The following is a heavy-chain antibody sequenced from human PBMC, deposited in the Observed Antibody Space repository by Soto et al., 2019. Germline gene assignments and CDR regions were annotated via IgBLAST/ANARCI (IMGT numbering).Heavy chain of an antibody. J-gene: IGHJ3*02. CDR2: ISGSGGST. CDR1: GFTFSSYA. V-gene: IGHV3-23*01. CDR3: ATDRGYQLPYWVPLGLGLDAFDI. Sequence: EVQLLESGGGLVQPGGSLRLSCAASGFTFSSYAMSWVRQAPGKGLEWVSAISGSGGSTYYADSVKGRFTISRDNSKNTLYLQMNSLRAEDTAVYYCATDRGYQLPYWVPLGLGLDAFDICGQGTMVTVSS. D-gene: IGHD2-2*02.